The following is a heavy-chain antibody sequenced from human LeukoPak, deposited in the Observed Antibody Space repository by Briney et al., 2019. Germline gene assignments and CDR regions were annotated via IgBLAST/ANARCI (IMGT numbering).Heavy chain of an antibody. CDR3: ARVSGYSSGWYQGDYYYGMDV. J-gene: IGHJ6*02. D-gene: IGHD6-19*01. V-gene: IGHV3-13*01. CDR2: IGTAGDT. CDR1: GFTFSSYD. Sequence: QPGGSLRLSCAASGFTFSSYDMHWVRHATGKGLEWVSAIGTAGDTYYPGSVKGRFTISRENAKNSLYLQINSLRAGDTAVYYCARVSGYSSGWYQGDYYYGMDVWGQGTTVTVSS.